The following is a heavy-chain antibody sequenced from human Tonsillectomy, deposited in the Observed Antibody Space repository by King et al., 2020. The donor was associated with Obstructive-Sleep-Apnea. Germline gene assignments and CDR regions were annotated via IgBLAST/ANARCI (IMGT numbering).Heavy chain of an antibody. CDR3: ARDSPDSGDFDY. CDR1: GYTFISYG. J-gene: IGHJ4*02. CDR2: ISTYKANT. Sequence: QLVQSGAEVKKPGASVKVSCKASGYTFISYGISWVRHAPGQGLEWMGWISTYKANTNCAQKLQGRFTMTTDTSTSTAYMELRSLRSDDTAVYYCARDSPDSGDFDYWGQGTLVTVSS. V-gene: IGHV1-18*01. D-gene: IGHD4-17*01.